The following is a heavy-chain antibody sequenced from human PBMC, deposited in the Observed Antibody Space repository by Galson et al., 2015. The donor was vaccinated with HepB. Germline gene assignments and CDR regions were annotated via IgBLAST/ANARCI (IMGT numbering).Heavy chain of an antibody. CDR1: GFTFSSYA. Sequence: SLRLSCAASGFTFSSYAMHWVRQAPGKGLEWVAVISYDGSNKYYADSVKGRFTISRDNSKNTLYLQMNSLRAEDTAVYYCARGGALDYWGQGTLVTVSS. V-gene: IGHV3-30*04. CDR2: ISYDGSNK. CDR3: ARGGALDY. J-gene: IGHJ4*02.